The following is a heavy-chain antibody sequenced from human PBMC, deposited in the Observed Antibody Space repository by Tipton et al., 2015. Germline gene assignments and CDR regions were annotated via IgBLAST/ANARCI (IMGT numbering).Heavy chain of an antibody. Sequence: TLSLTCSVSGGSISSGTYYWTWIRQHPGKGLEWIGDIGHRGSAYYNPSLLSRFTISLDTYRNQCSLKLASVTAADTGVFYCAGFPAVFGPGWFCPWGRGVLVTI. V-gene: IGHV4-31*03. CDR2: IGHRGSA. CDR1: GGSISSGTYY. J-gene: IGHJ5*02. D-gene: IGHD2-15*01. CDR3: AGFPAVFGPGWFCP.